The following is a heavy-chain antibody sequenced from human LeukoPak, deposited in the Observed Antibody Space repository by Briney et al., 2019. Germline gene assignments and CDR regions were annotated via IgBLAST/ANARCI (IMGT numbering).Heavy chain of an antibody. D-gene: IGHD1-26*01. J-gene: IGHJ6*02. CDR3: ASGIVGAFGMDV. Sequence: SSETLSLTCTVSGGSISTGDYYWSWIRQPPGKGLEYIGYIYYSGSTYYNPSLKSRVTISVDRSKNQFSLKLSSVTAADTAVYYCASGIVGAFGMDVWGQGTTVTVSS. CDR1: GGSISTGDYY. V-gene: IGHV4-30-4*01. CDR2: IYYSGST.